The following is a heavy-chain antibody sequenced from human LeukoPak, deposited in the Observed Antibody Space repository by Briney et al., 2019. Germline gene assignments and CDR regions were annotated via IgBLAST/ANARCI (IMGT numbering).Heavy chain of an antibody. CDR3: ARERGIAVAGAHDY. D-gene: IGHD6-19*01. CDR2: IYYSGST. Sequence: SETLSLTCTVSGGSISSNYWSWIRQPPGKGLEWIGYIYYSGSTNYNPSLKSRVTISVDTSKNQFSLKLSSVTAADTAVYYCARERGIAVAGAHDYWGQGTLVTVSS. J-gene: IGHJ4*02. CDR1: GGSISSNY. V-gene: IGHV4-59*01.